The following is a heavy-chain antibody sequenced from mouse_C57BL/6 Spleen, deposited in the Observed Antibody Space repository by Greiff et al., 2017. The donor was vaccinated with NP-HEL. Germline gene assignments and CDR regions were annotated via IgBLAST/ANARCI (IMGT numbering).Heavy chain of an antibody. Sequence: EVKLVESGGGLVQPGGSMKLSCAASGFTFSDAWMDWVRQSPEKGLEWVAEIRNKANNHATYYAESVKGRFTISRDDSKSSVYLQMNSLRAEDTGIYYCTSATTVVDYAMDYWGQGTSVTVSS. D-gene: IGHD1-1*01. CDR2: IRNKANNHAT. V-gene: IGHV6-6*01. J-gene: IGHJ4*01. CDR3: TSATTVVDYAMDY. CDR1: GFTFSDAW.